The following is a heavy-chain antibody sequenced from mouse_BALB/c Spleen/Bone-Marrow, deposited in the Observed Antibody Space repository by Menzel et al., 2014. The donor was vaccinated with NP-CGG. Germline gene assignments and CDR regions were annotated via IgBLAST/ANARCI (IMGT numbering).Heavy chain of an antibody. V-gene: IGHV3-8*02. CDR1: GDSITSGY. CDR2: ISYSGST. D-gene: IGHD3-1*01. CDR3: ARSGSSGYHYYAMDY. J-gene: IGHJ4*01. Sequence: EVNLVDSGPSLVKPSQTLSLTCSVTGDSITSGYWNWIRKFPGNKLEYMGYISYSGSTYYNPSLKSRISITRDTSKNLYYLQLNSVTTKDTATYYCARSGSSGYHYYAMDYWGQGTSVTVSS.